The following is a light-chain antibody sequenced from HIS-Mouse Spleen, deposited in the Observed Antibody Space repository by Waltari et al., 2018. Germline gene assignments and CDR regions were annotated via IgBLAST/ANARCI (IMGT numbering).Light chain of an antibody. V-gene: IGLV2-23*01. J-gene: IGLJ3*02. Sequence: QSALTQPASVSGSPGQSITISCTGTSSDVGSYNLVSWYQQHPGQAPKLMIYEGSKRPSGVSNRFSGYKSGNTASLTISGLQAEDEADYYCCSYAGSSTVFGGGTKLTVL. CDR3: CSYAGSSTV. CDR1: SSDVGSYNL. CDR2: EGS.